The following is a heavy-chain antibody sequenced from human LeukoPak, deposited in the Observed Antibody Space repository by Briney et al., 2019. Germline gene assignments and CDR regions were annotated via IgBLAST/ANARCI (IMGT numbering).Heavy chain of an antibody. CDR2: TYYRSNWYN. J-gene: IGHJ3*02. V-gene: IGHV6-1*01. CDR3: ATNKYAYEADAFDI. D-gene: IGHD3-16*01. Sequence: SQTLSLTCAFSGDSVSSNSAAWNWIRQSPSRGLEWLGRTYYRSNWYNDYAVSVKSRITINPDTSKNQFSLQLNSVTQEDTAIYYCATNKYAYEADAFDIWGQGTMVTVSS. CDR1: GDSVSSNSAA.